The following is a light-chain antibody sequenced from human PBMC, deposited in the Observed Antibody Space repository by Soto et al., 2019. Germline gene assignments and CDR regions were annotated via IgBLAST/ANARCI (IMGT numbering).Light chain of an antibody. CDR2: EVS. V-gene: IGLV2-14*01. J-gene: IGLJ3*02. CDR1: SSDVGGYNY. CDR3: SSYTTISTLEV. Sequence: QSALTQPASVYGSPGQSITISCSGTSSDVGGYNYVSWYQQHPGKAPKLMIYEVSNRPSGVSNRFSGSKSGNTASLTISGLHAEDEADYYCSSYTTISTLEVFGGGTKLTVL.